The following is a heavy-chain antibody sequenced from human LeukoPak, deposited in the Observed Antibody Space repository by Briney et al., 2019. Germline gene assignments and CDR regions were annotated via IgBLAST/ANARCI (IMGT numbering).Heavy chain of an antibody. CDR2: INPNSGGT. J-gene: IGHJ3*02. V-gene: IGHV1-2*02. CDR3: ARMTTVVMVDADDAFDI. Sequence: ASVKVSCKASGYTFTRYYMHWVGQAPGQGLEWMGWINPNSGGTNYAQKFQGRVTMTRDTSISTAYMELSRLRSDDTAVYCCARMTTVVMVDADDAFDIWGQGTMVTVSS. CDR1: GYTFTRYY. D-gene: IGHD4-23*01.